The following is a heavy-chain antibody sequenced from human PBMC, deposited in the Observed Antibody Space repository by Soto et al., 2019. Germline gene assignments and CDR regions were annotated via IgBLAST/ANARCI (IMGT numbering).Heavy chain of an antibody. Sequence: GGSLIRSRAASGFTFSSYEMNWVRQSPGKGLEWVSYISSSCSTIYYADSVKCLFTISRDNAKNSLYLQMNSLRAEDTAVYYCARDGLTYSSGWHWYFDLWGRGTLVPVSS. CDR1: GFTFSSYE. V-gene: IGHV3-48*03. J-gene: IGHJ2*01. CDR3: ARDGLTYSSGWHWYFDL. CDR2: ISSSCSTI. D-gene: IGHD6-19*01.